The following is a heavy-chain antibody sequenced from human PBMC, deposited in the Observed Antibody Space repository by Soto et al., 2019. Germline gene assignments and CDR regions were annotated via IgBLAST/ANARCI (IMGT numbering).Heavy chain of an antibody. Sequence: PSETLSLTCTVSGGSISSYYWSWIRQPPGKGLEWIGYIYYSGSTNYNPSLKSRVTISVDTSKNQFSLKLSSVTAADTAVYYCARGVDSDIVVVPADNYYYYYMDVWGKGTTVTVSS. V-gene: IGHV4-59*01. CDR2: IYYSGST. CDR1: GGSISSYY. D-gene: IGHD2-2*01. J-gene: IGHJ6*03. CDR3: ARGVDSDIVVVPADNYYYYYMDV.